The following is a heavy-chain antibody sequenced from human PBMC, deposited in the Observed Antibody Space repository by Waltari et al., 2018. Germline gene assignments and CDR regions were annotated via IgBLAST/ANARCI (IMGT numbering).Heavy chain of an antibody. Sequence: EVQLVQSGAEVTKPGESLKISCKDSGYSFTSYWIGCVRQMPGKGLEWMGIIYPGDSDTRYSPSFQGQVTISADKSISTAYLQWSSLKASDTAMYYCARRRNYPGGAMDVWGQGTTVTVSS. CDR1: GYSFTSYW. CDR2: IYPGDSDT. D-gene: IGHD4-4*01. J-gene: IGHJ6*02. CDR3: ARRRNYPGGAMDV. V-gene: IGHV5-51*01.